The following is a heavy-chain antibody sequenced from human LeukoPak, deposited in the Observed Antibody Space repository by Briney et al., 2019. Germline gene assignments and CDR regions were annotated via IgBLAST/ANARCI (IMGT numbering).Heavy chain of an antibody. CDR1: VFTFSRYA. Sequence: QTGGSLRLSCSASVFTFSRYAMHWVRQAPGKGLEYVSAISSNGGSTYYADPVKGRFTISRDNSRNTLHLQMSSLRVEDTAVYYCVKDSSSGSYFDYWGQGTLVTVSS. CDR2: ISSNGGST. CDR3: VKDSSSGSYFDY. D-gene: IGHD3-10*01. V-gene: IGHV3-64D*06. J-gene: IGHJ4*02.